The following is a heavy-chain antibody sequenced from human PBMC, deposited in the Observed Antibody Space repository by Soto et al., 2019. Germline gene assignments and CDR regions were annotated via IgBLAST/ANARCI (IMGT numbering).Heavy chain of an antibody. D-gene: IGHD3-16*01. CDR2: IYPVDSDT. J-gene: IGHJ4*02. CDR3: ARQDGLAHYYFDY. V-gene: IGHV5-51*01. CDR1: GYSFSYYS. Sequence: EVQLVQSGAEVKKPGESLKISCKGSGYSFSYYSIAWVRQMPGKGLEWMGIIYPVDSDTRYNPSFQGQVTISADKSIGTAYLQWSSLKASDTAMYYCARQDGLAHYYFDYWGQGTLVTVSS.